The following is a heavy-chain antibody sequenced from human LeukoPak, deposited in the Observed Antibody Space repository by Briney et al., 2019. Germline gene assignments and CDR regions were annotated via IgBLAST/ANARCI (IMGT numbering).Heavy chain of an antibody. Sequence: GGSMTLSCAASGFTFSSYWMHWVRQPQGKGLVWVSRINSDGSSTSYADSVKGRFTISRDNAKNTPYQQMNSLRAEDTAVYYCARGGHPNSRRGYSYGRVWYFDYWGQGTLVTVSS. V-gene: IGHV3-74*01. J-gene: IGHJ4*02. CDR2: INSDGSST. D-gene: IGHD5-18*01. CDR3: ARGGHPNSRRGYSYGRVWYFDY. CDR1: GFTFSSYW.